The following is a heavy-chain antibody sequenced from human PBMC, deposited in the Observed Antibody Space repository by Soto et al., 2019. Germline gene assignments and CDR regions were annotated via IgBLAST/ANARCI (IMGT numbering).Heavy chain of an antibody. D-gene: IGHD2-8*01. J-gene: IGHJ1*01. CDR3: ARGREDGTWSSAEFSQG. Sequence: ASVKVSCKASGYTFTNYGINWVRQAPGQGLEWVGWISADNGNTNYAQKRQGRVTMTKDTSTTTAQMELRGMRCDDTAVYYCARGREDGTWSSAEFSQGWGKGTRVTGS. CDR2: ISADNGNT. V-gene: IGHV1-18*01. CDR1: GYTFTNYG.